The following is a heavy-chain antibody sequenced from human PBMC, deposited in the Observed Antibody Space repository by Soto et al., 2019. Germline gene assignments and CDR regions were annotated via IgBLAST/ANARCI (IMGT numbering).Heavy chain of an antibody. J-gene: IGHJ5*01. CDR2: SYYSGST. CDR1: GGSISSGDYY. CDR3: ARAPHYEILTGLPPIWFDS. D-gene: IGHD3-9*01. V-gene: IGHV4-30-4*01. Sequence: QVQLQESGPGLVKPSQTLSLTCTVSGGSISSGDYYWSWIRQPPGKGLEWIGYSYYSGSTYYNPSLKSRVTISLDTSKNPFSLKLRSVTAADTAVYSCARAPHYEILTGLPPIWFDSWGQGTLVTVSS.